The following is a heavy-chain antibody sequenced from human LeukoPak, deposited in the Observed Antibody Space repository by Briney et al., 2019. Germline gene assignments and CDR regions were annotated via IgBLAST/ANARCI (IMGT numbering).Heavy chain of an antibody. CDR1: GGTFSSYA. V-gene: IGHV1-69*05. CDR2: IIPIFGTA. J-gene: IGHJ6*03. D-gene: IGHD3-22*01. CDR3: ARSPQKGYDSSGWGNYYYYMDV. Sequence: SVKVSCKASGGTFSSYAISWVRQAPGQGLEWMGGIIPIFGTANYAQKFQGRVTITTDESTSTAYMELSSLRSEDTAAYYCARSPQKGYDSSGWGNYYYYMDVWGKGTTVTVSS.